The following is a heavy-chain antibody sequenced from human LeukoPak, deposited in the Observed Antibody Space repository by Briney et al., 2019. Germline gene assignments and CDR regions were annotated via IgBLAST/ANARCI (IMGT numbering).Heavy chain of an antibody. D-gene: IGHD5-18*01. J-gene: IGHJ4*02. CDR1: GYTFTSYY. CDR2: TNPSGGST. CDR3: ARGGPAIPDTY. V-gene: IGHV1-46*01. Sequence: ASVKVSCKASGYTFTSYYMHWVRQAPGQGLEWMGITNPSGGSTSYARKFQGRVTMTRDMSTSTVYMELSSLRSEDTAVYYCARGGPAIPDTYWGQGTLVTVSS.